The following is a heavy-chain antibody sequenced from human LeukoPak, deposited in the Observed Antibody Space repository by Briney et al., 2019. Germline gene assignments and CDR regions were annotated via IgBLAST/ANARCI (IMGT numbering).Heavy chain of an antibody. CDR2: IWYDGSNK. CDR3: ARASPAYGSGSPYFDY. Sequence: RSLRLSCAASGFTFSSYGMHWVRQAPGKGLEWVAVIWYDGSNKYYADSVKGRFTISRDNSKNTLYLQMNSLRAEDTAVYYCARASPAYGSGSPYFDYWGQGTLVTVSS. J-gene: IGHJ4*02. V-gene: IGHV3-33*01. D-gene: IGHD3-10*01. CDR1: GFTFSSYG.